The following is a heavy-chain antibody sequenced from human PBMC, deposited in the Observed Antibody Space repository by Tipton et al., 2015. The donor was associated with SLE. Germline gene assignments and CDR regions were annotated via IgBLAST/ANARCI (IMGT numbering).Heavy chain of an antibody. J-gene: IGHJ1*01. Sequence: SLRLSCAASGFTFSSYWMSWVRQAPGKGLEWVANIKQDGSEKYYVDSVKGRFTISRDNAKNSLYLQMNSLRAEDTAVYYCARGDGCGGDRYSAEYCQHWGQGTLVTVAS. CDR3: ARGDGCGGDRYSAEYCQH. CDR2: IKQDGSEK. V-gene: IGHV3-7*01. D-gene: IGHD2-21*01. CDR1: GFTFSSYW.